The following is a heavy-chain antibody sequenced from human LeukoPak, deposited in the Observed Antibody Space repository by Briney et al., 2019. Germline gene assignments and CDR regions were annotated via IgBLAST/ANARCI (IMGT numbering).Heavy chain of an antibody. CDR3: ARGSRVTTRLDAFDI. CDR2: IYRDGST. V-gene: IGHV3-53*01. Sequence: GGSLRLSCAASGFIVSSNYMNWVRQAPGKGLEWVSVIYRDGSTFYTDSVKGRFTISRDNSKNTLYLQMNSLRAEDTAVYCCARGSRVTTRLDAFDIWGQGTMVIVSS. CDR1: GFIVSSNY. D-gene: IGHD4-17*01. J-gene: IGHJ3*02.